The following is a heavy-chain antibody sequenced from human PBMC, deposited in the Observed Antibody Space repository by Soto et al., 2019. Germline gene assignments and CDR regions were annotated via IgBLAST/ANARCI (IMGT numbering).Heavy chain of an antibody. D-gene: IGHD6-13*01. J-gene: IGHJ3*02. CDR1: GFTFSSYS. CDR3: AGAQGSSDAFAI. V-gene: IGHV3-21*01. CDR2: ISSSSSYI. Sequence: EVQLVESGGGLVKPGGSLRLSCAASGFTFSSYSMNWVRQAPGKGLEWVSSISSSSSYIYYADSVKGRFTISRDNAKNSRYLQMNSLSAEDTAVYYWAGAQGSSDAFAIWGQGTMVTVSS.